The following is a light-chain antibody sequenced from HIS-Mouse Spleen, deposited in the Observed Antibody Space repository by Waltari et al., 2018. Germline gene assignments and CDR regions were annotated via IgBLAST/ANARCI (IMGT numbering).Light chain of an antibody. CDR1: QSISSW. Sequence: DIPVTQSPSILSDSVGDRVTITCRASQSISSWLAWYQQKPGKAPKLLIYKASSLESGVPSRFSGSGSGTEFTLTISSLQPDDFATYYCQQYNSYSRTFGQGTKVEIK. J-gene: IGKJ1*01. CDR2: KAS. CDR3: QQYNSYSRT. V-gene: IGKV1-5*03.